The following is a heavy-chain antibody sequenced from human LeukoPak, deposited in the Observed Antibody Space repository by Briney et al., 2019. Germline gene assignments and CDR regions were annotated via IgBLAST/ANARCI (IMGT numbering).Heavy chain of an antibody. CDR3: ARECCSSTSCQSCFDY. Sequence: ASVKVSCKASGYTFTSYDINWVRQAPGQGLEWMGWINPNSGGTNYAQKFQGRVTMTRDTSISTAYMELSRLRSDDTAVYYCARECCSSTSCQSCFDYWGQGTLVTVSS. J-gene: IGHJ4*02. CDR2: INPNSGGT. CDR1: GYTFTSYD. D-gene: IGHD2-2*01. V-gene: IGHV1-2*02.